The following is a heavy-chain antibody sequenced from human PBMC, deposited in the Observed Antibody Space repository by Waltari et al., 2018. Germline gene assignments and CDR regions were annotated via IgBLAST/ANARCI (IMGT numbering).Heavy chain of an antibody. CDR2: IYYSGST. CDR1: GGSLSSYY. V-gene: IGHV4-59*01. CDR3: ARETAAGTNYGMDV. Sequence: QVQLQESGPGLVKPSETLSLTCTVSGGSLSSYYWRWIRQPPGKGLEWIGYIYYSGSTNYNPSLKSRVTISVDTSKNQFSLKLSSVTAADTAVYYCARETAAGTNYGMDVWGQGTTVTVSS. J-gene: IGHJ6*02. D-gene: IGHD6-13*01.